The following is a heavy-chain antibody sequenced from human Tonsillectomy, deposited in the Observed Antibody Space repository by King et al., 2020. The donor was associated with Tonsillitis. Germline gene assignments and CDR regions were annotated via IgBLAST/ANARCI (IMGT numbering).Heavy chain of an antibody. Sequence: VQLVESGGGVVQPGRSLRLSCASSGFTFSTYAMHWVRQAPGKGLEWVAVISYDGTNKYYADSVKGRFTISRENSKNTLYLQMNSLRPEDTAVFYCARDGYSTTWYYFDLWGRGSLVTVSS. CDR2: ISYDGTNK. CDR1: GFTFSTYA. CDR3: ARDGYSTTWYYFDL. J-gene: IGHJ4*02. D-gene: IGHD6-13*01. V-gene: IGHV3-30-3*01.